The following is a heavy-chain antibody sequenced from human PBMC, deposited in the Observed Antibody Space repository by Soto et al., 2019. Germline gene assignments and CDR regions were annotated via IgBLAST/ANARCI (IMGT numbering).Heavy chain of an antibody. J-gene: IGHJ4*02. V-gene: IGHV4-39*01. CDR2: IYYSGST. D-gene: IGHD3-22*01. CDR3: ARHVFPHYRSSGPYYFDY. Sequence: SETLSLTCTVSGGSISSSSYYWGWIRQPPGKGLEWIGSIYYSGSTYYNPSLKSRVTISVDTSKNQFSLKLSSVTAADTAVYYCARHVFPHYRSSGPYYFDYWGQGTLVTVSS. CDR1: GGSISSSSYY.